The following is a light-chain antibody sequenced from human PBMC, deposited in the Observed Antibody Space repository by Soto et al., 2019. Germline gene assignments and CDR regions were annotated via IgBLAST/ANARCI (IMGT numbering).Light chain of an antibody. Sequence: DLVMTQTPLSLSVTPGQPASISCKSSQNLLHTDGKTYFYWYLQKPGQPPQLLIYGISNRFSGGPDRFSGSGAGTTFAQKSSRVEAEDVGVYYCRQSIQPPFSFGGGTKVESK. CDR1: QNLLHTDGKTY. CDR2: GIS. J-gene: IGKJ4*01. CDR3: RQSIQPPFS. V-gene: IGKV2D-29*01.